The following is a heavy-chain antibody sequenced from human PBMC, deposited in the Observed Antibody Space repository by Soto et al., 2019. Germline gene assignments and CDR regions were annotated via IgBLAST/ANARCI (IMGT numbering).Heavy chain of an antibody. J-gene: IGHJ4*02. D-gene: IGHD3-22*01. V-gene: IGHV1-69*06. Sequence: SVKVSCKASGGTFSTYAITWVRQAPGQGLEWVGGIIPFFGTTNYAQKFQGRVTITADKSTSTAYMELSSLRSEDTAVYYCATYYYDSSGYPPVHYFDYWGQGTLVTVSS. CDR1: GGTFSTYA. CDR2: IIPFFGTT. CDR3: ATYYYDSSGYPPVHYFDY.